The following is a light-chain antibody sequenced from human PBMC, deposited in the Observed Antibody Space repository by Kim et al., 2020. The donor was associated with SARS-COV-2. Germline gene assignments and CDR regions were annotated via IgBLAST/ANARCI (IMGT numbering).Light chain of an antibody. J-gene: IGLJ3*02. CDR2: DVS. Sequence: SITASRTGASSDGGGYNSVSWYQHHTGKAPKLMIYDVSKRPSGVSNRFSGSKSGNTASLTISGLQAEDAANYYCSSYTSSSTWVFGGGTQLTVL. V-gene: IGLV2-14*03. CDR3: SSYTSSSTWV. CDR1: SSDGGGYNS.